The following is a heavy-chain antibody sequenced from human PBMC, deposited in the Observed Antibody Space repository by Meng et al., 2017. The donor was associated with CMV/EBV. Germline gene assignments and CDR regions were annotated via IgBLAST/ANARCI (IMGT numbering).Heavy chain of an antibody. CDR2: INHSGST. CDR3: ARCRARVVPDY. CDR1: GGSFSGYY. Sequence: QVQLQQGGAGLLKPSETLSLTGAVYGGSFSGYYWSWIRQPPGKGLEWIGEINHSGSTNYNPSLKSRVTISVDTSKNQFSLKLSSVTAADTAVYYCARCRARVVPDYWGQGTLVTVSS. J-gene: IGHJ4*02. V-gene: IGHV4-34*01. D-gene: IGHD4-23*01.